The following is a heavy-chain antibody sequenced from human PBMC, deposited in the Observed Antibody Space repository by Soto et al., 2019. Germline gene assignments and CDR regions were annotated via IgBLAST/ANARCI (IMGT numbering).Heavy chain of an antibody. V-gene: IGHV1-69*12. CDR1: GGTFSSYA. CDR2: IIPIFGTP. Sequence: QVQLVQSGAEVKKPGSSVKVSCEASGGTFSSYAISWVRQAPGQGLEWMGGIIPIFGTPDYAQKFQGRVTMTADESKSTAYLELSSRRSEDTAVYYCAITQERTYSYGMDVWGQGTTVNVAS. CDR3: AITQERTYSYGMDV. J-gene: IGHJ6*02. D-gene: IGHD3-16*01.